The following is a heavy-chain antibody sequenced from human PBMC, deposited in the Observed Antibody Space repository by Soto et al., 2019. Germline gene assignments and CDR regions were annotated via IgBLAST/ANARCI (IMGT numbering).Heavy chain of an antibody. Sequence: ASVKVSCKVSGYSLTQLSIHWVRQAPGQGLEWMGGFDPEDGETIYAQKFQGRVTMTEDTSTDTAYMDLSSLRSEDTAVYYCATDDSPGFAWGQGTLVTVSS. CDR3: ATDDSPGFA. CDR1: GYSLTQLS. D-gene: IGHD3-16*01. CDR2: FDPEDGET. J-gene: IGHJ1*01. V-gene: IGHV1-24*01.